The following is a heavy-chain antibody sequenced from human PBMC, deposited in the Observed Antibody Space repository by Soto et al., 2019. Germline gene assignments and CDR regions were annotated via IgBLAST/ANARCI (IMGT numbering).Heavy chain of an antibody. J-gene: IGHJ4*02. CDR2: ISSSSSYI. D-gene: IGHD3-22*01. CDR1: GCTFSSYS. V-gene: IGHV3-21*01. Sequence: GGSLRLSCAASGCTFSSYSMNWVRQAPGKGLEWVSSISSSSSYIYYADSVKGRFTISRDNAKNSLYLQMNSLRAEDTAVYYCARDDYYDSSGYYHWGQGTLVTVSS. CDR3: ARDDYYDSSGYYH.